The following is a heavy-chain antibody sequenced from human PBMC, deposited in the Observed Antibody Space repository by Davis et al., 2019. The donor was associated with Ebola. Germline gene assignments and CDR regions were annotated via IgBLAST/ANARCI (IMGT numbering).Heavy chain of an antibody. V-gene: IGHV3-7*01. J-gene: IGHJ4*02. CDR2: IKQDGSEK. Sequence: GESLKISCAASGFTVSSNYMSWVRQAPGKGLEWVANIKQDGSEKYYVDSVKGRFTISRDNAKNSLYLQMNSLRAEDTAVYYCAKETGRITMIVVVALESWGQGTLVTVSS. CDR3: AKETGRITMIVVVALES. CDR1: GFTVSSNY. D-gene: IGHD3-22*01.